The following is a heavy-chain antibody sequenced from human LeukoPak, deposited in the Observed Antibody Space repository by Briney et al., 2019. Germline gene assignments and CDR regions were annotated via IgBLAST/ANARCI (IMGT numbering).Heavy chain of an antibody. D-gene: IGHD4-17*01. J-gene: IGHJ4*02. CDR2: IYDSGST. V-gene: IGHV4-31*03. CDR3: ARGPTVTTDY. Sequence: SQTLSLTCTVSGGSISSGGHYWSWFRQHPGKGLEWIGYIYDSGSTYYNPSLKSRVAMSVDTSKNQFSLNLSSVTAADTAVYYRARGPTVTTDYWGQGTLVTVSP. CDR1: GGSISSGGHY.